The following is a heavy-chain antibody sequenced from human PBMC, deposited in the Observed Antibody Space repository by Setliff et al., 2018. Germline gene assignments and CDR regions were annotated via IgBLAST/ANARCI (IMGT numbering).Heavy chain of an antibody. V-gene: IGHV5-51*01. CDR2: IYPGDSDT. CDR3: ARRAVTAEYFQH. D-gene: IGHD4-17*01. J-gene: IGHJ1*01. Sequence: GESLKISCKGSGYTFTNYWIGWVRQMPGKGLEWMGFIYPGDSDTKYRPSIRGLVTMSVDKSTSTAYLQLSSLKASDTAIYYCARRAVTAEYFQHWGHGTLVTVSS. CDR1: GYTFTNYW.